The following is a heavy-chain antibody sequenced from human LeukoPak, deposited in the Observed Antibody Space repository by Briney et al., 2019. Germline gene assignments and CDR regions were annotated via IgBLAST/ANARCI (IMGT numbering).Heavy chain of an antibody. Sequence: ASVKVSCKASGYTFTSYYMHWVRQAPGQGLEWMGIINPSGGSTSYAQKFQGRVTMTRDTSTSTVYMELSSLRSEDTAVYHCASFGGYDSSGYPSMDVWGQGTTVTVSS. CDR2: INPSGGST. CDR3: ASFGGYDSSGYPSMDV. J-gene: IGHJ6*02. V-gene: IGHV1-46*01. CDR1: GYTFTSYY. D-gene: IGHD3-22*01.